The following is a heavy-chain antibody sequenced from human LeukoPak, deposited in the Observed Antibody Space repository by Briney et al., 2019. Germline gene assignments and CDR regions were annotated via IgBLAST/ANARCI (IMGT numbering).Heavy chain of an antibody. J-gene: IGHJ4*02. Sequence: GGSLRLSCAASGFTFSSYGMHWVRQAPGKGLEWVANIKQDGSEKYYVDSAKGRFTISRDNAKNSLYLQMNSLRAEDTAVYYCARGGYYDSSGYYVYFDYWGQGTLVTVSS. CDR1: GFTFSSYG. CDR2: IKQDGSEK. CDR3: ARGGYYDSSGYYVYFDY. D-gene: IGHD3-22*01. V-gene: IGHV3-7*01.